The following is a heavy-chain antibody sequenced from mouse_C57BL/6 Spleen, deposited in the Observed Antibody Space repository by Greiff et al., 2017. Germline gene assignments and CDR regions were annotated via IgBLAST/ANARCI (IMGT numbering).Heavy chain of an antibody. CDR3: ARERGTSQLAY. Sequence: VQLKESGPGLVKPSQSLSLTCSVTGYSITSGYYWNWIRQFPGNKLEWMGYISYDGSNNYNPSLKNRISLTRDTSKNQIFLKLNSVTTEDTATYYCARERGTSQLAYRGQGTLVTVSA. D-gene: IGHD3-2*02. J-gene: IGHJ3*01. CDR2: ISYDGSN. V-gene: IGHV3-6*01. CDR1: GYSITSGYY.